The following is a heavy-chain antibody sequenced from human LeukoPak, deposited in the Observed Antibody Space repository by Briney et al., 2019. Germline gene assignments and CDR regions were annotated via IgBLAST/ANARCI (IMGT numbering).Heavy chain of an antibody. Sequence: PSETLSLTCAVYGGSFSGYYWSWIRQPPGKGLEWIGEINHSGSTNYNPSLKSRVTISIDTSKKQFSLKLSSVTAADTAVYYCASYSYYYDSSGYFDYWGQGTLVTVSS. CDR1: GGSFSGYY. J-gene: IGHJ4*02. D-gene: IGHD3-22*01. V-gene: IGHV4-34*01. CDR3: ASYSYYYDSSGYFDY. CDR2: INHSGST.